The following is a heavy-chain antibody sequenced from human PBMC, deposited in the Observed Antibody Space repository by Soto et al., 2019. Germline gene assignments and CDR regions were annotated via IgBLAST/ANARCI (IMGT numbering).Heavy chain of an antibody. J-gene: IGHJ4*02. CDR1: GYTFTGYY. CDR3: ARELPGIAAAGNSFDY. CDR2: INPNSGGT. V-gene: IGHV1-2*04. Sequence: ASVKVSCKASGYTFTGYYMHWVRQAPGQGLEWMGWINPNSGGTNYAQKFQGWVTMTRDTSISTAYMELSRLRSDDTAVYYCARELPGIAAAGNSFDYWGQGTLVTVSS. D-gene: IGHD6-13*01.